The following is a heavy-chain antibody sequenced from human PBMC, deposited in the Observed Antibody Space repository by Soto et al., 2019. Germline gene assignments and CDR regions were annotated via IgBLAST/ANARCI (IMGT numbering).Heavy chain of an antibody. CDR3: AKDTARNGGAQYYFDY. CDR1: GFTFSSYA. J-gene: IGHJ4*02. Sequence: GGSLRLSCAASGFTFSSYAMSWVRQAPGKGLEWVSAISGSGGSTYYADSVKGRFTIARDNSKNTLYLQMNSLRADDTAVYYCAKDTARNGGAQYYFDYWGQGTLVTVSS. CDR2: ISGSGGST. V-gene: IGHV3-23*01. D-gene: IGHD3-16*01.